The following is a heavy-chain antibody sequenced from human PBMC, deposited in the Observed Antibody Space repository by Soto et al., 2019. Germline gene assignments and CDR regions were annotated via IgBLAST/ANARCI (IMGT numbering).Heavy chain of an antibody. CDR1: GYTYFSYG. J-gene: IGHJ4*02. V-gene: IGHV1-18*04. CDR2: ISAFNAKT. D-gene: IGHD6-19*01. Sequence: QVQLVQSGAEVKKPGASVKVSCTASGYTYFSYGISWVRQAPGQGLEWLGWISAFNAKTNYAPKIHARVTLTTDASTSTAKLELRGLRSDDTAVYFWARDAIAGAGAFDYWGQGALVIVSS. CDR3: ARDAIAGAGAFDY.